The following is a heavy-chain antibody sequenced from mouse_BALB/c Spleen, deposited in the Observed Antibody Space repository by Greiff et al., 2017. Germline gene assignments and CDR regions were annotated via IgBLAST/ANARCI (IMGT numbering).Heavy chain of an antibody. J-gene: IGHJ2*01. CDR3: AREHGNFYFDY. CDR2: ISDGGSYT. CDR1: GFTFSDYY. Sequence: EVKVVESGGGLVKPGGSLKLSCAASGFTFSDYYMYWVRQTPEKRLEWVATISDGGSYTYYPDSVKGRFTISRDNAKNNLYLQMSSLKSEDTAMYYCAREHGNFYFDYWGQGTTLTVSS. D-gene: IGHD2-1*01. V-gene: IGHV5-4*02.